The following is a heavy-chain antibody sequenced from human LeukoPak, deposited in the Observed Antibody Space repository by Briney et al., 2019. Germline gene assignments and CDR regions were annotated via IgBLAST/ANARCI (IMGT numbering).Heavy chain of an antibody. CDR1: GFTFSSYS. Sequence: GGSLRLSCAASGFTFSSYSMNWVRQAPGKGLEWVSYISSSSGTMYYADSVKGRFTISRDNAKNSLYLQMNSLRAEDTAVYYCARAQGVGYCSGGSCSIDYWGQGTLVTVSS. CDR2: ISSSSGTM. CDR3: ARAQGVGYCSGGSCSIDY. V-gene: IGHV3-48*04. D-gene: IGHD2-15*01. J-gene: IGHJ4*02.